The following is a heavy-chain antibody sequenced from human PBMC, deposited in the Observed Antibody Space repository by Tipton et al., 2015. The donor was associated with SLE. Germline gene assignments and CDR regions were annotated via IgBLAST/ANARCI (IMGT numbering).Heavy chain of an antibody. D-gene: IGHD3-22*01. V-gene: IGHV3-66*01. Sequence: SLRLSCAASGFAVSGNDMSWVRQAPGKGLEWVAVIYNSGTTFYADSVRDRFTISRDSLKNTLYLQLNSLSLEDAAVYYCARSGAGYYSSGYFDNWGPGTLVTVSS. CDR1: GFAVSGND. CDR3: ARSGAGYYSSGYFDN. J-gene: IGHJ4*02. CDR2: IYNSGTT.